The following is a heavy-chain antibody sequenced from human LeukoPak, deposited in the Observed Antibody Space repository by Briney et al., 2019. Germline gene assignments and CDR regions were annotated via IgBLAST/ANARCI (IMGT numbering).Heavy chain of an antibody. V-gene: IGHV1-8*01. CDR1: GYTFTSYE. CDR3: ARGLGSYDSSELTWPMISF. Sequence: ASVKVSCKASGYTFTSYEINWVRQAAGHGLEWMGWMNPDSGDTAYAQKFQGRITMTRSTPITTAYMELSSLRSEDTAVYYCARGLGSYDSSELTWPMISFWGQGTQVTVSS. D-gene: IGHD3-22*01. CDR2: MNPDSGDT. J-gene: IGHJ4*02.